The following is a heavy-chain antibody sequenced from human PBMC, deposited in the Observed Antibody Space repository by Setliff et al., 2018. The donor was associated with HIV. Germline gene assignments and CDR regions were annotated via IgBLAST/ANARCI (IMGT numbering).Heavy chain of an antibody. CDR2: IHTSGNS. J-gene: IGHJ4*02. CDR3: ARDVLDLVISVYGF. Sequence: PSETLSLTCTVSGGSISGFYWSWIRQSAGKGLEWIGRIHTSGNSDFNPSLKSRVTMSVDTSKNQISLKVNSVTAADTALYFCARDVLDLVISVYGFWGQGIPVTVSS. D-gene: IGHD3-22*01. V-gene: IGHV4-4*07. CDR1: GGSISGFY.